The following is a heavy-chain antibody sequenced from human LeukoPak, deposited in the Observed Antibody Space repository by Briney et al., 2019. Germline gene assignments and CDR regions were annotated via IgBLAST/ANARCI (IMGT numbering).Heavy chain of an antibody. V-gene: IGHV3-15*01. D-gene: IGHD6-13*01. J-gene: IGHJ4*02. CDR1: GFTFSNAW. CDR3: TTESVAAAGTFFDY. Sequence: PGGSLRLSCAASGFTFSNAWMSWVRQAPGKGLEWVGRIKSKTDGGTTDYAAPVKGRFTISRDDSKNTLYLQMNSLKTEDTAVYYCTTESVAAAGTFFDYWGQGTLVTVSS. CDR2: IKSKTDGGTT.